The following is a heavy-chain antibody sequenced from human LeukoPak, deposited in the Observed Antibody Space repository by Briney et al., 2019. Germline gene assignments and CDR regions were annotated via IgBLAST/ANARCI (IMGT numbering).Heavy chain of an antibody. D-gene: IGHD5-12*01. J-gene: IGHJ6*03. CDR3: ARGHTPQWWLRLKGVYYYYYMDV. V-gene: IGHV1-8*03. Sequence: ASVKVSCKASGYTFTSYDINWVRQATGQGLEWMGWMNPNSGNTGYAQKFQGRVTITRNTSISTAYMELSSLRSEDTAVYYCARGHTPQWWLRLKGVYYYYYMDVWGKRTTVTVSS. CDR2: MNPNSGNT. CDR1: GYTFTSYD.